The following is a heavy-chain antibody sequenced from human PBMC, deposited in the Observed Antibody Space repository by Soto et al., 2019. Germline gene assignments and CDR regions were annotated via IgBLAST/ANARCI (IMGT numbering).Heavy chain of an antibody. Sequence: QITLKESGPTLVKPTQTLTLTCTFSGFSLSTSGVGVGWIRQPPGKALEWLALIYWDDDKRYIPSLKSRLPITQDPSKNQVVLTMTNMDPVDTATYYWAHRDEGLVTTVPLAFDYWGQGTLVTVSS. J-gene: IGHJ4*02. V-gene: IGHV2-5*02. D-gene: IGHD4-17*01. CDR3: AHRDEGLVTTVPLAFDY. CDR2: IYWDDDK. CDR1: GFSLSTSGVG.